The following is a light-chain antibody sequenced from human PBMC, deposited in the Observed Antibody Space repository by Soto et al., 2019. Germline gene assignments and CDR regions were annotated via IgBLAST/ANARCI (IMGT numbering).Light chain of an antibody. CDR1: QSLLYSSSNKNY. Sequence: DIVMTQSPDSLAVSLGERATINCKSSQSLLYSSSNKNYLAWYQQKPGQPPKLLIYWASTRESGVPDRFSGSGSGTDFTLPISSLQAEDVSVYYCQRYYGGPPYTFGQGTKLDIK. CDR3: QRYYGGPPYT. J-gene: IGKJ2*01. CDR2: WAS. V-gene: IGKV4-1*01.